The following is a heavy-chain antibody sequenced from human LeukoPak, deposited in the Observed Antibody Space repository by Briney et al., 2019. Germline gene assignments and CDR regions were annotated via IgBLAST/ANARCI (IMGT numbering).Heavy chain of an antibody. CDR1: GYTFTSYG. J-gene: IGHJ4*02. CDR2: ISAYNGNT. CDR3: ARIGDGFNQEGDFDY. D-gene: IGHD5-24*01. Sequence: ASVKVSCKASGYTFTSYGISWVRQAPGQGLEWTGWISAYNGNTNYAQKLQGRVTMTTDTSTSTAYMELRSLRSDDTAVYYCARIGDGFNQEGDFDYWGQGTLVTVSS. V-gene: IGHV1-18*01.